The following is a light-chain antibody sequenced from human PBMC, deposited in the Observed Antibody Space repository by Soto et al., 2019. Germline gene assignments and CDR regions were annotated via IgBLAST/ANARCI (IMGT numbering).Light chain of an antibody. V-gene: IGKV3-20*01. CDR3: QQYGSSRT. Sequence: EIVLTQSPGTLSLSPGERATLSCRASQSVSSSYLAWYQQKPGQAPRLLIYGASSRATGIPDRFSGSGSGTDFTLTISRLEGEDFAVYYCQQYGSSRTFGQGTRLEMK. J-gene: IGKJ5*01. CDR2: GAS. CDR1: QSVSSSY.